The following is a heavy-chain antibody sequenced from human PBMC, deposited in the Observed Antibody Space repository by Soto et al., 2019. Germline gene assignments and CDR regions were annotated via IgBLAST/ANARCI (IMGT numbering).Heavy chain of an antibody. D-gene: IGHD2-8*01. V-gene: IGHV4-34*01. J-gene: IGHJ3*02. Sequence: SETLSLTCAVYGGSFSGYYWSWIRQPPGKGLEWIGEINHSGSTNYNPSLKSRVTISVDTSKNQFSLKLSSVTAADTAVYYCARPGYCTNGVCYTIFRAFDIWGQGTMVTVSS. CDR1: GGSFSGYY. CDR2: INHSGST. CDR3: ARPGYCTNGVCYTIFRAFDI.